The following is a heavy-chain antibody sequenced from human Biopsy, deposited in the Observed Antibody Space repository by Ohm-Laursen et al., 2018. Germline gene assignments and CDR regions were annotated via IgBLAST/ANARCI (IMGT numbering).Heavy chain of an antibody. J-gene: IGHJ3*02. D-gene: IGHD6-19*01. CDR3: AKHGSGWTGDDALHI. V-gene: IGHV4-59*08. Sequence: SETLSLTCTVSGGSISGSSWSWIRQAPGRGLEWVGYISYSGSTSNNPSLKSRITISVDTSKNQISLKLTSLTAADTAVYYCAKHGSGWTGDDALHIWGQGTMVTVSS. CDR1: GGSISGSS. CDR2: ISYSGST.